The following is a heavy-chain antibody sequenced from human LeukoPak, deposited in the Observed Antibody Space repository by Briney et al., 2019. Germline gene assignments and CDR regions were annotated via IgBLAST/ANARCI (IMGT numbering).Heavy chain of an antibody. V-gene: IGHV1-2*06. CDR2: INPNNGGT. Sequence: GASVKVSCKASGYTFTGYYMHWVRQAPGQGLEWMGRINPNNGGTNYSQKFQGRVTMTRDTSISTAYMALSRLRSDDTAVYYRARWPLTSGYYYYYYYYMDVWGKGTTVTVSS. CDR3: ARWPLTSGYYYYYYYYMDV. CDR1: GYTFTGYY. D-gene: IGHD3-22*01. J-gene: IGHJ6*03.